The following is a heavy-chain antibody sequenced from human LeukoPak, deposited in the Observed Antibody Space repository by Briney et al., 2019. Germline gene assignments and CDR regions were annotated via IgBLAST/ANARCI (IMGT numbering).Heavy chain of an antibody. J-gene: IGHJ6*03. Sequence: PGGSLRLSCAGSGFTFSSYGMSWVRQTPGKGLEWVSAISGSGVSTYYVDSVKGRFTISRDNAKNSLFLQMNSLRADDTAVYYCARRSGSYSGTGYYYCYMDVWGKGTTVTVS. D-gene: IGHD1-26*01. CDR2: ISGSGVST. V-gene: IGHV3-23*01. CDR1: GFTFSSYG. CDR3: ARRSGSYSGTGYYYCYMDV.